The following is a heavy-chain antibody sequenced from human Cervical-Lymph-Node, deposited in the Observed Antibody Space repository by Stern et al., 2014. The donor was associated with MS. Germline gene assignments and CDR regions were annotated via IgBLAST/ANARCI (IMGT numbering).Heavy chain of an antibody. D-gene: IGHD2-15*01. CDR2: INSDESST. Sequence: EVQLVESGGGLVQPGGSLRLSCAASGFTFSTYWMHWVRQAPGKVLAWVSRINSDESSTTYADSVKGRFSISRDNDKNTLYLQMNSLRAEDTAVYYCARGVMVAATYAYDILGQGTMVTISS. CDR1: GFTFSTYW. CDR3: ARGVMVAATYAYDI. V-gene: IGHV3-74*01. J-gene: IGHJ3*02.